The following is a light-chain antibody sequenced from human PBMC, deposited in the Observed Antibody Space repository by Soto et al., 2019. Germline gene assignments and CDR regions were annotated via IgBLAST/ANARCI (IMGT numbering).Light chain of an antibody. CDR3: SSYASSSTS. CDR2: EVS. V-gene: IGLV2-14*03. CDR1: SSDVGGYNY. J-gene: IGLJ1*01. Sequence: QSVLTQPASVSGSPGQSITISCTGTSSDVGGYNYVSWYQQHPGKAPKLMIYEVSNRPSGVSHRFSGSKSGNTASLTISGLQAEDEDDYYCSSYASSSTSFGTGTKVTVL.